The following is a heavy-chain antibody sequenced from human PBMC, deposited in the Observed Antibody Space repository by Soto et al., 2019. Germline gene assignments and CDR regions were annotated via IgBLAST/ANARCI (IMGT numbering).Heavy chain of an antibody. V-gene: IGHV4-59*01. CDR1: GGSISSYY. CDR2: IYYSGST. Sequence: SETLSLTCTVSGGSISSYYWSWIRQPPGKGLEWIGYIYYSGSTNYNPSLKSRVTISVDTSKNQFSLKLSSVTAADTAVYYCASGLSEWSQSDYWGQGTLVTVSS. J-gene: IGHJ4*02. D-gene: IGHD3-3*01. CDR3: ASGLSEWSQSDY.